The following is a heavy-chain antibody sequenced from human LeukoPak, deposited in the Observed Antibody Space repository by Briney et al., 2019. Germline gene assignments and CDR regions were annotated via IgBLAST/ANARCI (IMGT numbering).Heavy chain of an antibody. CDR1: GFSFTSYW. CDR3: ARDPGWSSFDI. J-gene: IGHJ3*02. V-gene: IGHV3-7*01. D-gene: IGHD2-15*01. CDR2: INQDAGTT. Sequence: GGSLRLSCVASGFSFTSYWMSWVRQAPGKGLDFVANINQDAGTTNYVDSVKGRFTISRDNAENSLYLQMSSLRAEDTALYYCARDPGWSSFDIWGQGIMVTVSS.